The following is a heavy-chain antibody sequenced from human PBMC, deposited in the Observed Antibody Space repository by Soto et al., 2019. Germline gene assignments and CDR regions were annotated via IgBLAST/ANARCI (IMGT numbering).Heavy chain of an antibody. D-gene: IGHD3-10*01. CDR1: GYTFTSYA. V-gene: IGHV1-3*01. Sequence: GASVKVSCKASGYTFTSYAMHWVRQAPGQRLEWMGWINAGNGNTKYSQKFQGRVTITRDTSASTAYMELSSLRSEDTAVYYCAREEEGVTTMVRGVIKTPGYYYGMDVWGQGTTVTVSS. CDR2: INAGNGNT. CDR3: AREEEGVTTMVRGVIKTPGYYYGMDV. J-gene: IGHJ6*02.